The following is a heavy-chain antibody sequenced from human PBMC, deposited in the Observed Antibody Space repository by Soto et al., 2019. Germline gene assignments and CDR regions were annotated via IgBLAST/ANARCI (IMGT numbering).Heavy chain of an antibody. CDR2: ISSSSSII. D-gene: IGHD6-19*01. J-gene: IGHJ4*02. V-gene: IGHV3-48*02. CDR3: ARDPSSGWSNFDY. Sequence: EVQLVESGGGLVQPGGSLRLSCAASGFTFSTYSMNWVRQAPGKGLEWVSYISSSSSIIYYADSVKGRFTISRDNAKNSLYLQMNSLRDEDTAVYYCARDPSSGWSNFDYWGQGTLVTVSS. CDR1: GFTFSTYS.